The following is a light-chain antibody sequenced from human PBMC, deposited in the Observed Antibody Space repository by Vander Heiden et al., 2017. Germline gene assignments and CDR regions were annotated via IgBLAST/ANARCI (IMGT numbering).Light chain of an antibody. V-gene: IGLV1-40*01. Sequence: QSVLTQPPSVSGAPGQRVTISCTGSSSNIGARYDVHWYQQLPGTVPKLLIYENNNRPSGFPDRFSGSKSGTSASLAITGLQAEDEADYYCQSYDSSLSGYVFGTGTKVNVL. CDR2: ENN. J-gene: IGLJ1*01. CDR3: QSYDSSLSGYV. CDR1: SSNIGARYD.